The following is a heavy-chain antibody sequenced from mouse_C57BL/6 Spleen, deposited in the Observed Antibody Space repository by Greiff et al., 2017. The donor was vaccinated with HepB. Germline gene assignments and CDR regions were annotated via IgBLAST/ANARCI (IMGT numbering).Heavy chain of an antibody. CDR2: IWSGGST. CDR3: ARNVYYYGSSYEAMDY. J-gene: IGHJ4*01. D-gene: IGHD1-1*01. Sequence: QVKLQQSGPGLVQPSQSLSISCTVSGFSLTSYGVHWVRQSPGKGLEWLGVIWSGGSTDYNAAVISRLSISKDNSTSQVFFKMNSLQSDDTAIYYCARNVYYYGSSYEAMDYWGQGTSVTVSS. V-gene: IGHV2-2*01. CDR1: GFSLTSYG.